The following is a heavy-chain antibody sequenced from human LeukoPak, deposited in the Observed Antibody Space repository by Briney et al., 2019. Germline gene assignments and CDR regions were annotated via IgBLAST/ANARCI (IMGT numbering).Heavy chain of an antibody. CDR1: GYTFTSYG. Sequence: GASVKVSCKASGYTFTSYGISWVRQAPGQGLEWMGWISAYNGNTNYAQKLQGRVAMTTDTSTSTAYMELRSLRPDDTAVYYCARQLGLYYDSSGYLDYWGQGTLVTVSS. V-gene: IGHV1-18*01. CDR3: ARQLGLYYDSSGYLDY. D-gene: IGHD3-22*01. CDR2: ISAYNGNT. J-gene: IGHJ4*02.